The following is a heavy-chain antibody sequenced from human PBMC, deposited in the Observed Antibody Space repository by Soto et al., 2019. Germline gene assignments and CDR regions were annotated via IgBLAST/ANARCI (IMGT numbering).Heavy chain of an antibody. CDR1: GGSISTTGSS. D-gene: IGHD1-1*01. J-gene: IGHJ4*02. V-gene: IGHV4-30-2*01. CDR2: ISYLGIT. Sequence: PSETLSLTCDVSGGSISTTGSSWMWIRQPPGKGLEWLGYISYLGITYYNPSLKSRGSMSVDRSKNQFSLSLNSVTAADTAVYYCASSETGTTNFDYWGQGTLVTVSS. CDR3: ASSETGTTNFDY.